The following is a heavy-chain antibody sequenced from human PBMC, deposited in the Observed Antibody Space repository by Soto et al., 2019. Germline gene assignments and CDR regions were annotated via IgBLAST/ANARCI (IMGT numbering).Heavy chain of an antibody. CDR2: IYYSGST. Sequence: SETLSLTCTVSGGSISSGGYYWSWIRHHPGKGLEWIGYIYYSGSTYYNLSLKSRVTISLDTSKTQFSLNLSSVTAADTAVYYCARQGASSFGGIGVFDYWGQGALVTVSS. V-gene: IGHV4-31*03. CDR1: GGSISSGGYY. CDR3: ARQGASSFGGIGVFDY. D-gene: IGHD3-16*01. J-gene: IGHJ4*02.